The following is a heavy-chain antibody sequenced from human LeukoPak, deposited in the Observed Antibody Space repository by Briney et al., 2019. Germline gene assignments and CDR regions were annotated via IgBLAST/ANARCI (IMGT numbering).Heavy chain of an antibody. CDR2: FDPEDGET. CDR1: GYTLTELS. V-gene: IGHV1-24*01. Sequence: ASVKVSCKISGYTLTELSMHWVRQAPGKGLEWMGSFDPEDGETIYAQRFQGRVTMTEDTSTDTAYMELSSLRSEDTAVYYCARDGHYYDSSGYPFDYWGQGTLVTVSS. CDR3: ARDGHYYDSSGYPFDY. D-gene: IGHD3-22*01. J-gene: IGHJ4*02.